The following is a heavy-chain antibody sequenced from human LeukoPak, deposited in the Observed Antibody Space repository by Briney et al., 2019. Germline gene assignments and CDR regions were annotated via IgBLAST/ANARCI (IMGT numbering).Heavy chain of an antibody. Sequence: GGSLRLSCAASGFTFSTYGIHWVRQAPGKGLEWVAVISNDGSNKYYADSVKGRFTISRDNSKNTLYLQMNSLRAEDTAVYYCATRWLQVDYWGQGTLVTVSS. CDR1: GFTFSTYG. CDR3: ATRWLQVDY. V-gene: IGHV3-30*04. D-gene: IGHD5-24*01. J-gene: IGHJ4*02. CDR2: ISNDGSNK.